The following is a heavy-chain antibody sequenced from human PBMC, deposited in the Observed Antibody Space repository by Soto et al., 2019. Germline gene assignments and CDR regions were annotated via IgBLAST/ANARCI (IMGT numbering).Heavy chain of an antibody. V-gene: IGHV5-10-1*01. CDR1: GYSFTSYW. D-gene: IGHD3-10*01. J-gene: IGHJ3*02. Sequence: GESLKISCKGSGYSFTSYWISWVRQMPGKGLEWMGRIDPSDSYTNYSPSFQGHVTISADKSISTAYLQWSSLKASDTAMYYCARRTITMVRDKDAFDIWGQRTMVTVSS. CDR3: ARRTITMVRDKDAFDI. CDR2: IDPSDSYT.